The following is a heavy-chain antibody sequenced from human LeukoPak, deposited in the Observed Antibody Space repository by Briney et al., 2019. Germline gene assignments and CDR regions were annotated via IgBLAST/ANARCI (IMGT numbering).Heavy chain of an antibody. V-gene: IGHV4-34*01. Sequence: SETLSLTCVVHGGSFSGYYWSWIRQAPGQGLEWIGEVNHSGSTNYNPSLKSRVTISVHTSKNQCSLKLSSVTAADTAVYYCARRGYSYGYESNGFDYWGQGTLVTVSS. CDR1: GGSFSGYY. CDR2: VNHSGST. D-gene: IGHD5-18*01. CDR3: ARRGYSYGYESNGFDY. J-gene: IGHJ4*02.